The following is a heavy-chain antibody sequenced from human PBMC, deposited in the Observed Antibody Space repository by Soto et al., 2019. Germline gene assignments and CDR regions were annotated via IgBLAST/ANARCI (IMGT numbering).Heavy chain of an antibody. CDR2: INSDGSST. CDR1: GFTFSSYW. D-gene: IGHD2-8*01. Sequence: GGSLRLSYAASGFTFSSYWMHWVRQAPGKGLVWVSRINSDGSSTSYADSVKGRFTISRDNAKNTLYLQMNSLRTEDTAIYYCAKLRDFVVLPAGILDYWGPGTLVTVSS. CDR3: AKLRDFVVLPAGILDY. V-gene: IGHV3-74*01. J-gene: IGHJ4*02.